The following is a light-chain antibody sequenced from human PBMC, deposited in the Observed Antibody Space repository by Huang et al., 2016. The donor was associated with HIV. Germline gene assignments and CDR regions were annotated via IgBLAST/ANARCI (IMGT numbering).Light chain of an antibody. V-gene: IGKV3-11*01. J-gene: IGKJ4*01. CDR2: DAS. CDR1: QSVISY. CDR3: QQRSNWPPLT. Sequence: EIVLTQSPATLSLSPGERANLSCRASQSVISYLAWYQQRPGQAPRLLIYDASNRATCIPARFSGSGSGTDFTLTISSLEPEDFAVYYCQQRSNWPPLTFGGGTKVEIK.